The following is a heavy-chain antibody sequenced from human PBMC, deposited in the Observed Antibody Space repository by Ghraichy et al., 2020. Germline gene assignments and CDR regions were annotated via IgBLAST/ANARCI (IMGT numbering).Heavy chain of an antibody. CDR3: STDRYYDFSSGYPDY. D-gene: IGHD3-3*01. Sequence: ETLSLTCAASTFSFTKAWMNWVRQAPGKGLEWVGRIKSKNDGATTDYAAPVKDRFTISRDDSQFTLYLQMKSLKTEDTAVYYCSTDRYYDFSSGYPDYWGQGALVTVSS. V-gene: IGHV3-15*07. CDR1: TFSFTKAW. CDR2: IKSKNDGATT. J-gene: IGHJ4*02.